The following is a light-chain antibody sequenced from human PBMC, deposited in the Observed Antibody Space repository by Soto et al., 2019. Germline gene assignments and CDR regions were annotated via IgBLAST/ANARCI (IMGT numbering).Light chain of an antibody. CDR1: QSVSDW. CDR2: DAS. V-gene: IGKV1-5*01. CDR3: QKYNSYTWK. J-gene: IGKJ1*01. Sequence: GDRVTITFRASQSVSDWLAWYQQKPGKAPKPLIYDASSLESAVPSRFSGSGSGTEFTLTISSLQPDDFATYYCQKYNSYTWKFGQGTKVDIK.